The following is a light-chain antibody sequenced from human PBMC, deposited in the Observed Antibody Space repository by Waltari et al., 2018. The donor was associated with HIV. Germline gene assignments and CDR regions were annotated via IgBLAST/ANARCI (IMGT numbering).Light chain of an antibody. Sequence: XXXSQSXDSLXVYLGERXPIXXXXXXXVLYISNNKNYLAWYQQKPGQPPKXLIXWXSTXEXGVPDRFSGSGSGPDFTLTISSLQAEDVXVYYCQQYYSFPLTFGGGTKVEIK. CDR1: XXVLYISNNKNY. J-gene: IGKJ4*01. V-gene: IGKV4-1*01. CDR3: QQYYSFPLT. CDR2: WXS.